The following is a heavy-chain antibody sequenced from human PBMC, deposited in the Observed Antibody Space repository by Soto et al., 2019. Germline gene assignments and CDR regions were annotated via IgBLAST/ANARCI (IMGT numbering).Heavy chain of an antibody. D-gene: IGHD2-2*01. J-gene: IGHJ6*02. CDR3: AGTKVWRSTSCPPSYFYDAGVDV. V-gene: IGHV1-69*01. Sequence: QVQLVQSGAEVKKPGSSVKVSCKASGGTFSSYAITWVRQAPGQGLEWMGGIIPIFGILNYAQKFQGRVTLTADESTTTVYMELSSLRLEDTAVYYCAGTKVWRSTSCPPSYFYDAGVDVWGQGPTVTVSS. CDR1: GGTFSSYA. CDR2: IIPIFGIL.